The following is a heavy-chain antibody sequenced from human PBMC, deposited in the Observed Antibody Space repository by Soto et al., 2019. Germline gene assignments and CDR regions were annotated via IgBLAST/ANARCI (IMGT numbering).Heavy chain of an antibody. CDR2: TYYRSQWYN. J-gene: IGHJ3*01. V-gene: IGHV6-1*01. D-gene: IGHD2-8*02. Sequence: SQTLSLTCVISGDSVSSNSAAWNWIRQSPSRGLEWLGRTYYRSQWYNEYAVSVRSRITINPDTSKNQFSLQLNSVTPEDTAVYYCVREGYCTGRCCWDDAFDFWGPGTLVTVSS. CDR3: VREGYCTGRCCWDDAFDF. CDR1: GDSVSSNSAA.